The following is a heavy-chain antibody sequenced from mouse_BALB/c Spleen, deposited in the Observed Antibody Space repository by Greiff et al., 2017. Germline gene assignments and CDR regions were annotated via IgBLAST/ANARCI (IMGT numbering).Heavy chain of an antibody. CDR2: IDPANGNT. V-gene: IGHV14-3*02. D-gene: IGHD1-1*01. Sequence: EVKVEESGAELVKPGASVKLSCTASGFNIKDTSMPWVKQRPEQGLEWIGRIDPANGNTKYDPKFQGKATITADTSSNTAYLQLSSLTSEDTAVDYCASLITTVVATRAYWGQGTLVTVSA. CDR1: GFNIKDTS. J-gene: IGHJ3*01. CDR3: ASLITTVVATRAY.